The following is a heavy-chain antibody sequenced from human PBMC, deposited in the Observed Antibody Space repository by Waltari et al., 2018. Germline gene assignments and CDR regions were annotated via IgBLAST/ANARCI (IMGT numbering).Heavy chain of an antibody. V-gene: IGHV3-48*04. J-gene: IGHJ4*02. CDR2: ICGISYDS. D-gene: IGHD4-17*01. CDR3: ARIAYGDYKSYFDL. CDR1: GFIFSTYW. Sequence: EVKLVESGGGLVQPGGSLRLPCVAYGFIFSTYWMDWVHQAPGKGLECVSYICGISYDSRYAYSVKGRFTMSRYNAKNSVYLEMNSLRAEDTAIYYCARIAYGDYKSYFDLWGQGTLVTVSS.